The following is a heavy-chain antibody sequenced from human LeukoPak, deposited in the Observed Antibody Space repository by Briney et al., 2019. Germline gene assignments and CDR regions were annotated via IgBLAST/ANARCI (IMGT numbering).Heavy chain of an antibody. D-gene: IGHD3-10*01. CDR3: ARQSAGPIWFGDSNWFDP. CDR1: GGSISSSSYY. V-gene: IGHV4-39*01. J-gene: IGHJ5*02. CDR2: IYYSGST. Sequence: SETLSLTCTVSGGSISSSSYYWGWIRQPPGKGLEWIGSIYYSGSTYYNPSLKSRVTISVDTSKNQFSLKLSSVTAADTAVYYCARQSAGPIWFGDSNWFDPWGRGTLVTVSS.